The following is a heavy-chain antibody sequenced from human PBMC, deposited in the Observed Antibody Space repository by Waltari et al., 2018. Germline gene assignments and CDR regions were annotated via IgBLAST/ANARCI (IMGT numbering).Heavy chain of an antibody. V-gene: IGHV1-69*12. CDR3: VRGPDLAVFDY. J-gene: IGHJ4*02. CDR1: GGTFSSYA. CDR2: IIPIFGTA. Sequence: QVQLVQSGAEVKKPGSSVKVCCKASGGTFSSYATRWVRQAPGQGLEWRGGIIPIFGTANYAQKFQGRVTITADESTSTAYMELSSLRSEDTAVYYCVRGPDLAVFDYWGQGTLVTVSS.